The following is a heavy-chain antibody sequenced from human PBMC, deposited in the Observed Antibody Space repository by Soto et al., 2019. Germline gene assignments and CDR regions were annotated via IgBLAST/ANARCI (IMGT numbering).Heavy chain of an antibody. Sequence: GASVKVSCKASGYTFTSYDINWVRQATGQGLEWMGWMNPNSGNTGYAQKFQGRVTMTRNTSISTAYMELSSLRSEDTAVYYCARDPTIFGVEPPSWGQGTLVTVSS. D-gene: IGHD3-3*01. J-gene: IGHJ4*02. CDR2: MNPNSGNT. CDR1: GYTFTSYD. V-gene: IGHV1-8*01. CDR3: ARDPTIFGVEPPS.